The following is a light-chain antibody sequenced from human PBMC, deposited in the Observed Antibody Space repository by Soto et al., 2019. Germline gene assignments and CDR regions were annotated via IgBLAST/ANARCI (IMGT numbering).Light chain of an antibody. CDR1: QSVSSS. J-gene: IGKJ2*01. Sequence: ILMTQSPATLSVSPGERATLSCRASQSVSSSLAWYQQKPGQAPRLLMYDASTRATGIPARFSGSGSGTEFTLTISSLQSEEFAVYYCQQYNNWPPYTFGQGTKLEIK. CDR3: QQYNNWPPYT. V-gene: IGKV3-15*01. CDR2: DAS.